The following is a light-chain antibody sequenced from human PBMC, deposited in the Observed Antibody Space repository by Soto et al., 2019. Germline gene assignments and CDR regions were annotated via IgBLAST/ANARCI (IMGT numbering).Light chain of an antibody. CDR3: QQDGNSPLT. J-gene: IGKJ4*01. Sequence: EIVLTQSPGTLSLSPGERATLSCRASQSVSSSYLAWYQQKPGQAPRLLIYGASSRATGTPDRFSGSGSGTDFTLTISRLEPDDFAVYYCQQDGNSPLTFGGGTKVEIK. CDR2: GAS. CDR1: QSVSSSY. V-gene: IGKV3-20*01.